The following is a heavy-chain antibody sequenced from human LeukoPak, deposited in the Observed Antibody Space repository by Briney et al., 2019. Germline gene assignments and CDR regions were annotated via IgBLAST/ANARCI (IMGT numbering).Heavy chain of an antibody. CDR2: TYYRSKWYN. CDR1: GDSVSSNSGA. V-gene: IGHV6-1*01. CDR3: ARSLWGGAFDI. D-gene: IGHD3-16*01. Sequence: SQTLSLTCAISGDSVSSNSGAWNWIGQSPSRGLEWLGKTYYRSKWYNDYAVSVKSRITINPDTSKNQFSLHLNSVTPEDTAVYYCARSLWGGAFDIWGQGTMVAVSS. J-gene: IGHJ3*02.